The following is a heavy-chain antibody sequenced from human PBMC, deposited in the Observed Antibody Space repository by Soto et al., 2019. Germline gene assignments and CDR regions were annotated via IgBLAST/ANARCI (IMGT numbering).Heavy chain of an antibody. CDR1: GFTVSSNY. CDR3: ARGLGREYKDNRNYFNLEY. Sequence: TGGSLRLSCAASGFTVSSNYLTWVRQAPGKGLKWVSVLYPNGRAFYADSVKGRFTISADNSQNSVYLQMNTLRAEDTATYYCARGLGREYKDNRNYFNLEYWGQGTLVTVSS. D-gene: IGHD1-20*01. V-gene: IGHV3-53*01. J-gene: IGHJ4*02. CDR2: LYPNGRA.